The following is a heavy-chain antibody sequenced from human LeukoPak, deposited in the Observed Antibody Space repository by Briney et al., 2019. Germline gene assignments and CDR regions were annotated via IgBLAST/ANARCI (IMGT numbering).Heavy chain of an antibody. CDR2: FGGTDGRT. CDR1: GFTFSKNA. CDR3: AKDVLNWEFDY. D-gene: IGHD7-27*01. V-gene: IGHV3-23*01. J-gene: IGHJ4*02. Sequence: GGSLRLSCAASGFTFSKNAMSWVRPAPGKGLDWVSAFGGTDGRTYYADSVKGRCTISRDNSKNTLYLQMNSLRADDTAVYYCAKDVLNWEFDYWGQGTLVTVSS.